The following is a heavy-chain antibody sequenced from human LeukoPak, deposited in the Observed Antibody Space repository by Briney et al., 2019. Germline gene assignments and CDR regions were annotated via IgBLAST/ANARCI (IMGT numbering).Heavy chain of an antibody. J-gene: IGHJ4*02. V-gene: IGHV4-34*01. CDR2: INHSGST. Sequence: SNTLSLTCAVNGGSFSRYYWSWIRQPPGKGLEWIGDINHSGSTNYNPSLKSRVTISVDTSKNQFSLKLSSVTAADTAVYYCARRRKTYYYDSSGYVYYFDYWGQGTLVTVSS. CDR3: ARRRKTYYYDSSGYVYYFDY. D-gene: IGHD3-22*01. CDR1: GGSFSRYY.